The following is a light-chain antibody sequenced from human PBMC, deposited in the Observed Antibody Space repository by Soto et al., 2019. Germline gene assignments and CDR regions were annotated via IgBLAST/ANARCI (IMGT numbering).Light chain of an antibody. J-gene: IGKJ1*01. CDR3: QQCYSSPRT. Sequence: DIQMTQSPSTLSASVGDRVTITCRASQSITTYVNWYQQKLGKAPTLLIYAASSLQSGVPSRFSGSGSGTDFTHTISSLQPEDFATYFCQQCYSSPRTFGQGTKV. CDR2: AAS. V-gene: IGKV1-39*01. CDR1: QSITTY.